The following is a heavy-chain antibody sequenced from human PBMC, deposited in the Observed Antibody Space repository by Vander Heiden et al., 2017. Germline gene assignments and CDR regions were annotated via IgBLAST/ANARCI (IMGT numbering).Heavy chain of an antibody. Sequence: EVQLVQSGGGLVQPGGSLRLSCGASGFPFSSYTMTWFRQTPGKGLEWISYISATGVTIYYSQSVEGRFTISRDNVKNSLYLQMNNLRDDDTGVYYCARDPKLYGAFGPYFDYWGQGVLVTVAS. V-gene: IGHV3-48*02. J-gene: IGHJ4*02. CDR3: ARDPKLYGAFGPYFDY. D-gene: IGHD2-15*01. CDR1: GFPFSSYT. CDR2: ISATGVTI.